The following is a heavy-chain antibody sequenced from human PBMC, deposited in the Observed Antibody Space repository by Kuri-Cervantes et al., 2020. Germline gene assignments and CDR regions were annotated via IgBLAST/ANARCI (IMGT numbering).Heavy chain of an antibody. CDR3: AKEPPITMGTEYFQH. J-gene: IGHJ1*01. D-gene: IGHD3-10*01. CDR1: GFTFSSYG. CDR2: ISYDGSNK. V-gene: IGHV3-30*18. Sequence: GGSLRLSCAASGFTFSSYGMHWVRQAPSKGLEWVAVISYDGSNKYYADSVKGRFTISRDNSKNTLYLQMNSLRAEDTAVYYCAKEPPITMGTEYFQHWGQGTLVTVSS.